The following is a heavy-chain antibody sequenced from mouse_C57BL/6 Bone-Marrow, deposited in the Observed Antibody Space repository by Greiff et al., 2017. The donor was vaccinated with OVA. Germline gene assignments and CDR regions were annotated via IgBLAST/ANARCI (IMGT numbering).Heavy chain of an antibody. CDR3: ARRGGYFPFAY. V-gene: IGHV1-55*01. J-gene: IGHJ3*01. Sequence: QVPLPQPGAELVKPGASVKMSCKASGYTFTSYWITWVKQRPGQGLEWIGDIYPGSGSTNYNEKFKSKATLTVDTSSSTAYMQLSSLTSEDSAVYYCARRGGYFPFAYWGQGTLVTVSA. CDR2: IYPGSGST. CDR1: GYTFTSYW. D-gene: IGHD1-1*02.